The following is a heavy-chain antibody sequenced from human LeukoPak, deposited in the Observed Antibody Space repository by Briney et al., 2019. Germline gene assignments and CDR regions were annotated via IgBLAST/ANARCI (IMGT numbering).Heavy chain of an antibody. Sequence: GGSLRLSCEASGFTFTTYSMTWVRQAPGKGLEWVSIISSGSSAIFSADALKGRFTISRDDAKNLLYLDMNSLRAENTAVYYCARGHTAVTRHFDFWGQGTLVTVSS. V-gene: IGHV3-21*01. D-gene: IGHD4-17*01. CDR1: GFTFTTYS. CDR3: ARGHTAVTRHFDF. J-gene: IGHJ4*02. CDR2: ISSGSSAI.